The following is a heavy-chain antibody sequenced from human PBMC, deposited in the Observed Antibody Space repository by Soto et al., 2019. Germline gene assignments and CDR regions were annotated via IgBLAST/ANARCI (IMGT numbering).Heavy chain of an antibody. D-gene: IGHD3-16*01. CDR3: AGVRKHEGPRGYGMDV. CDR1: GGSFSGYY. V-gene: IGHV4-34*01. CDR2: INHSGST. Sequence: QVQLQQWGAGLLKPSETLSLTCAVYGGSFSGYYWSWIRQPPGKGLEWIGEINHSGSTNYNPSLKSRVTISVDTSKNQFSLKLSSVTAADTAVYYCAGVRKHEGPRGYGMDVWGQGTTVTVSS. J-gene: IGHJ6*02.